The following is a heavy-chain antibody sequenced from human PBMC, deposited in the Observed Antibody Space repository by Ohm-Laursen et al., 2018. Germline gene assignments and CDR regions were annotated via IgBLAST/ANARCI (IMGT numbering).Heavy chain of an antibody. CDR1: GFTFTSYF. V-gene: IGHV1-46*01. CDR3: ARDKVYGDLSWSKYRPYYFDS. Sequence: ASVKVSCKASGFTFTSYFLHWVRQAPGQGLEWMGIINPTDDSTFITQKFQGRVSMTRDTSTSTVYMELTSLRSEDTAVYYCARDKVYGDLSWSKYRPYYFDSWGQGALVTVSS. CDR2: INPTDDST. J-gene: IGHJ4*02. D-gene: IGHD4-17*01.